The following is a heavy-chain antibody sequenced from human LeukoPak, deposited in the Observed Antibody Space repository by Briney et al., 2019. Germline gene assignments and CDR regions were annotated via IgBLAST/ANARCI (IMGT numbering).Heavy chain of an antibody. CDR2: IRNKAKSYAT. CDR1: GFTFSDSA. D-gene: IGHD3-22*01. J-gene: IGHJ3*02. V-gene: IGHV3-73*01. Sequence: PGGSLRPSGAASGFTFSDSAMHWVRQASGKGLEWVGRIRNKAKSYATAYAESVKGRFTISRDDSKNTAYLQMNSLKTEDTAVYYCSHYYDSSGYYGAFDIWGQGTMVTVSS. CDR3: SHYYDSSGYYGAFDI.